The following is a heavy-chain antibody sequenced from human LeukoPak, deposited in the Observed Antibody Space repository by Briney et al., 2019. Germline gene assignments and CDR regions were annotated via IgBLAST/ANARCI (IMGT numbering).Heavy chain of an antibody. J-gene: IGHJ4*02. Sequence: GGSLRLSCAASGFTFRSNAMSWVRQAPGKGLEWVSSINNSGGNTYYADSVKGRFTISRDNSKNTLYLQMNSLRAEDTAVYYCAKEIKAAAGTFDYWGQGTLVTVSS. D-gene: IGHD6-13*01. CDR1: GFTFRSNA. V-gene: IGHV3-23*01. CDR2: INNSGGNT. CDR3: AKEIKAAAGTFDY.